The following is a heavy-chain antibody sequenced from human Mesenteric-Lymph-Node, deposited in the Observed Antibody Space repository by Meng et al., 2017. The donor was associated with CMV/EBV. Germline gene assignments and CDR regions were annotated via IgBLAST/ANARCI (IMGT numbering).Heavy chain of an antibody. CDR1: GFTFSNYW. CDR2: IKQDGSEK. D-gene: IGHD3-22*01. V-gene: IGHV3-7*01. Sequence: GGSLRLSCAASGFTFSNYWMSWVRQAPGKGLEWVANIKQDGSEKYYVDSVKGRFTISRDNAKNTLYLQMNSLRAEDTAVYYCARVKWDTITYYYDSSGYSCWGQGTLVTVSS. CDR3: ARVKWDTITYYYDSSGYSC. J-gene: IGHJ4*02.